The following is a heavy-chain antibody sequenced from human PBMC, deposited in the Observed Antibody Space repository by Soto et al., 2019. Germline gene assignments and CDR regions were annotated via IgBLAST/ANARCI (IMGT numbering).Heavy chain of an antibody. J-gene: IGHJ6*02. CDR3: ARLSTGFCTKPTCQHYFGMDV. Sequence: GQSQKISCQAAGDNFSAFWITRVRQMPGKGLEWMATIDPRDSYSNYSLSFQGHVTISADKSIGSAYLHWSTLEASDTAIYYCARLSTGFCTKPTCQHYFGMDVWGQGTTVTVSS. D-gene: IGHD2-8*01. CDR1: GDNFSAFW. V-gene: IGHV5-10-1*01. CDR2: IDPRDSYS.